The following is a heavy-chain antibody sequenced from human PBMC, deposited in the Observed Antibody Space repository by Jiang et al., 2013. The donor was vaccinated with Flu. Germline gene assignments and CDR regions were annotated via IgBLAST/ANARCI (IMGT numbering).Heavy chain of an antibody. Sequence: EWIGEIYHSGSTNYNPSLKSRVTISVDKSKNQFSLKLSSVTAADTAVYYCARQSYGDYGYDYWGQGTLVTVSS. CDR2: IYHSGST. D-gene: IGHD4-17*01. CDR3: ARQSYGDYGYDY. J-gene: IGHJ4*02. V-gene: IGHV4-4*02.